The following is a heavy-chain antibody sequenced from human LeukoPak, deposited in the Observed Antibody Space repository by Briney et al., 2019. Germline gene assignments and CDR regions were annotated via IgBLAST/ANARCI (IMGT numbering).Heavy chain of an antibody. CDR2: IYHSGTT. CDR1: GGSVSNYY. CDR3: ARGGFFYGSGSYYDY. D-gene: IGHD3-10*01. J-gene: IGHJ4*02. V-gene: IGHV4-59*02. Sequence: SETLSLTCTVSGGSVSNYYWSWVRQPPGKGLEYIGYIYHSGTTNYNPSLKSRVTMSLDTSKNQFSLKLSSVTAADTALYYCARGGFFYGSGSYYDYWGQGTLVTVSS.